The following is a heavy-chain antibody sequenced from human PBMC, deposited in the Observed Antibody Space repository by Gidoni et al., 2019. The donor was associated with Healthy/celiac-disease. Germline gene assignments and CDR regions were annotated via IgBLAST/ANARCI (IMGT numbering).Heavy chain of an antibody. J-gene: IGHJ4*02. CDR3: AKASPPIVGAPVDFDY. CDR2: ISGSGGRT. D-gene: IGHD1-26*01. V-gene: IGHV3-23*01. CDR1: GVTFSSYV. Sequence: DVRLLESGGCLLQPGGSLRLSWAASGVTFSSYVMSWVRQAPGKGLEWGSAISGSGGRTYYADAVKGRFTISRDNSKNTLYLQMNSLRAEDTAVYYCAKASPPIVGAPVDFDYWGQGTLVTVSS.